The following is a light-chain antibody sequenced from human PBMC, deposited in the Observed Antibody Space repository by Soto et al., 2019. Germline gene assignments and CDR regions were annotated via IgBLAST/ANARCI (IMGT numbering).Light chain of an antibody. CDR3: SSHGGSNNPYV. CDR1: SSDIGGYNF. V-gene: IGLV2-8*01. CDR2: DVT. Sequence: QSVLTQPPSASGSPGQSVAISCTGTSSDIGGYNFVSWYQQHPGKAPKLMIYDVTKRPSGVPDRLSGSKSGNTATLIVSGLQAEDEADYYCSSHGGSNNPYVFGPGTKLTVL. J-gene: IGLJ1*01.